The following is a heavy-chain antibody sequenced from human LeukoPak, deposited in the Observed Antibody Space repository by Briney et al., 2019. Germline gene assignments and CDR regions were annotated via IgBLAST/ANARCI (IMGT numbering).Heavy chain of an antibody. CDR3: AREITYYYDSGGYWDAFDI. D-gene: IGHD3-22*01. Sequence: GRSLRLSCAASGFTFSSYAMHWVRQAPGKGLEWVAIISYDGSKKNYADSVKGRFTISRDNSKNTLYLQMSSLRAEDTAVYYCAREITYYYDSGGYWDAFDIWGQGTMVTVSS. V-gene: IGHV3-30*04. J-gene: IGHJ3*02. CDR2: ISYDGSKK. CDR1: GFTFSSYA.